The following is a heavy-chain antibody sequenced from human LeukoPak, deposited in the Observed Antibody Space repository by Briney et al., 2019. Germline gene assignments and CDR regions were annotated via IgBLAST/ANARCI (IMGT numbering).Heavy chain of an antibody. Sequence: SETLSLTCAVYGGSFSVYYWSWIRQPPGKGLEWIGEINHSGSTNYNPSLKSRVTISVDTSKNQFSLKLSSVTAADTAVYYCATSSGFYYYYGMDVWGQGTTVTVSS. J-gene: IGHJ6*02. V-gene: IGHV4-34*01. CDR3: ATSSGFYYYYGMDV. D-gene: IGHD3-3*01. CDR2: INHSGST. CDR1: GGSFSVYY.